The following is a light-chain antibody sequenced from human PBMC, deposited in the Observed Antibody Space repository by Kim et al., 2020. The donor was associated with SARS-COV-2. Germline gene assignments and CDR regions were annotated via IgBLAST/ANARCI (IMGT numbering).Light chain of an antibody. CDR3: QNSREWQRT. J-gene: IGKJ1*01. CDR1: QSISSK. Sequence: EIVLTQSPDTLSLSPGERSTLSCSASQSISSKLAWYQQKPGQAPRLLIYDASNRATGIPARFSGSGSGTHFTLTINSLEPEDFAVYYYQNSREWQRTFGQRT. V-gene: IGKV3-11*01. CDR2: DAS.